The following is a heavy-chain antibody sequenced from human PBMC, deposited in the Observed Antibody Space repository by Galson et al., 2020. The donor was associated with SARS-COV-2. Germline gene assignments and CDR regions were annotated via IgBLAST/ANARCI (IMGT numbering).Heavy chain of an antibody. Sequence: SETLSLTCTVSGVSISSGSYYWSWIWQPAGKELEWIGRIHTSGSTEYNPSLKRRVTIALDTSKNQFSLKLSSVTAADTATYYCARGPVAGTGIWGRGTLVPVSS. CDR1: GVSISSGSYY. D-gene: IGHD6-19*01. V-gene: IGHV4-61*02. CDR3: ARGPVAGTGI. J-gene: IGHJ4*02. CDR2: IHTSGST.